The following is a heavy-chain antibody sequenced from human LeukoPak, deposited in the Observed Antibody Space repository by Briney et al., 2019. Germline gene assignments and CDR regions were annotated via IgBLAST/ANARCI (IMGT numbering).Heavy chain of an antibody. CDR1: GYTFTSYA. CDR2: INAGNGNT. CDR3: ARSQTYCSGGSCYSEQSFDY. D-gene: IGHD2-15*01. Sequence: ASVKVSCKASGYTFTSYAMHWVRQAPGQRLEWMGWINAGNGNTKYSQKFQGRVTITRDTSASTAYMELSSLRSEDTAVYYCARSQTYCSGGSCYSEQSFDYWGQGTLVTVSS. V-gene: IGHV1-3*01. J-gene: IGHJ4*02.